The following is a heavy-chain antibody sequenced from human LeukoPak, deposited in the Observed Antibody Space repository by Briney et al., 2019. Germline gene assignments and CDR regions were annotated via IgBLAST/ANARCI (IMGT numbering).Heavy chain of an antibody. V-gene: IGHV4-59*01. J-gene: IGHJ6*02. CDR2: IYYSGST. CDR3: ARGYSGYDLLGYYYYGMDV. CDR1: GGSISSYY. Sequence: SETLSLTCTVSGGSISSYYWSWIRQPPGKGLEWIRYIYYSGSTNYNPSLKSRVTISVDTSKNQFSLKLSSVTAADTAVYYCARGYSGYDLLGYYYYGMDVWGQGTTVTVSS. D-gene: IGHD5-12*01.